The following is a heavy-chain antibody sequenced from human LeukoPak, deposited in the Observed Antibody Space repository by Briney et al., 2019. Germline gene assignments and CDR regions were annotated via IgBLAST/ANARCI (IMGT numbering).Heavy chain of an antibody. CDR3: AKDSYCSGGSCFDY. D-gene: IGHD2-15*01. CDR1: GFTFSTYA. Sequence: TGGSLRLSCAASGFTFSTYAMSWVRQAPGKGLEWVSGISDNGGTTYYADSVKGRFTISRDNSKNTLYLQMNSLRAEDTAVYYCAKDSYCSGGSCFDYWGQGTLVTVSS. CDR2: ISDNGGTT. V-gene: IGHV3-23*01. J-gene: IGHJ4*02.